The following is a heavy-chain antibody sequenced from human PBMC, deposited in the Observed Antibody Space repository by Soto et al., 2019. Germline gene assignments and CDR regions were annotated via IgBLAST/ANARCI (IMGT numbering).Heavy chain of an antibody. CDR3: AKDHLETTVTTPSY. Sequence: QVQLVESGGGVVQPGRSLRLSCADSGFTFSSYGMHWVRQAPGKRLEWVAVISYDGNNKYYADSVKGRFTISRDNFKNTLYLQMDSLRAEDTAMYYCAKDHLETTVTTPSYWGQGTLVTVSS. CDR1: GFTFSSYG. J-gene: IGHJ4*02. D-gene: IGHD4-17*01. V-gene: IGHV3-30*18. CDR2: ISYDGNNK.